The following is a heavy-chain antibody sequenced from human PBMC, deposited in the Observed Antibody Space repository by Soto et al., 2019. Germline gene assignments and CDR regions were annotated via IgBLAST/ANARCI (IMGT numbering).Heavy chain of an antibody. CDR3: ARTWEWLGNWFDP. CDR1: GYTFTSYA. J-gene: IGHJ5*02. V-gene: IGHV1-3*01. Sequence: GASVKVSCKASGYTFTSYAMHWVRQAPGQRLEWMGWINAGNGNTKYSQKFKGRVTITRDTSASTAYMELSSLRSEDTAVYYCARTWEWLGNWFDPWGQGTLVTVSS. D-gene: IGHD5-12*01. CDR2: INAGNGNT.